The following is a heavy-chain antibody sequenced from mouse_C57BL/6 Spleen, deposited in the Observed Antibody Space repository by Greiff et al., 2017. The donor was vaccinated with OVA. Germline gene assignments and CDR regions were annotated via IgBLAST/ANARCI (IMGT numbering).Heavy chain of an antibody. J-gene: IGHJ2*01. V-gene: IGHV5-16*01. Sequence: EVMLVESEGGLVQPGSSMKLSCKASGFTFSDYYMAWVRQVPEKGLEWVANINYDGSSTYYLDSLKSRFIISRDNAKNILYLQMSSLKSEDTATYYCARGGTYFDYWGQGTTLTVSS. CDR2: INYDGSST. CDR1: GFTFSDYY. CDR3: ARGGTYFDY. D-gene: IGHD3-3*01.